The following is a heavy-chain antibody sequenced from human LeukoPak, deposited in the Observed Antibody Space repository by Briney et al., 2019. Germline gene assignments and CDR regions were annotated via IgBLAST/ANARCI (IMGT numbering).Heavy chain of an antibody. V-gene: IGHV4-59*01. D-gene: IGHD3-10*01. Sequence: SETLSLTCTVSGGSISSYYWSWIRQPPGKGLEWIGYIYYSGSTNYNPSLKSRVTISVDTSKNQFSLKLSSVTAADTAVYYCARDYGSGRYNYFDNWGQGTLVTVSS. J-gene: IGHJ4*02. CDR1: GGSISSYY. CDR3: ARDYGSGRYNYFDN. CDR2: IYYSGST.